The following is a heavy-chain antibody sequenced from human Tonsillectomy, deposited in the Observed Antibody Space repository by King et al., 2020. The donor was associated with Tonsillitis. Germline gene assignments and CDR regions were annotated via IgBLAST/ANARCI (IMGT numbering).Heavy chain of an antibody. V-gene: IGHV4-59*01. CDR2: ISYSGST. D-gene: IGHD6-13*01. CDR3: ARDWYTIAASSHWFDP. CDR1: GGSISSYS. Sequence: VPLQESGPGLVKPSETLSLTCTVSGGSISSYSWSWIRQPPGKGLEWIGYISYSGSTNYNPSLESRITISLDTSKNQFSLQLTSVTAADTAVYYCARDWYTIAASSHWFDPWGQGTLVTVSS. J-gene: IGHJ5*02.